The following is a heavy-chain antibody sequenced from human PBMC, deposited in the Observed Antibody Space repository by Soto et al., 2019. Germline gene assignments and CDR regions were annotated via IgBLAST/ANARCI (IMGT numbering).Heavy chain of an antibody. Sequence: QVQLVESGGGVVQPGRSLRLSCAASGFTFSSYAMHWVRQAPGKGLEWVAVISYDGNNKYYADSVKGRFTISRDNSKNTLYLQMNSLRAEDTAVYYCARGGSITMIVVVTSGGMDVWGQGTTVTVSS. CDR3: ARGGSITMIVVVTSGGMDV. J-gene: IGHJ6*02. CDR1: GFTFSSYA. D-gene: IGHD3-22*01. CDR2: ISYDGNNK. V-gene: IGHV3-30-3*01.